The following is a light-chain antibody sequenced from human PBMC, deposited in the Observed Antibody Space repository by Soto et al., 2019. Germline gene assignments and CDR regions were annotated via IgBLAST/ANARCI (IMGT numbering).Light chain of an antibody. CDR3: SSHAGSNTFYV. CDR2: EVT. CDR1: SSDVGAYQY. Sequence: QLVLTQPPSASGSPGQSVTISCTGTSSDVGAYQYVSWYQHHPGKAPKLMIYEVTKRPSGVPDRFSGSKSGNTASLTVSGLQAEDEADYYCSSHAGSNTFYVFGTGTKLTVL. J-gene: IGLJ1*01. V-gene: IGLV2-8*01.